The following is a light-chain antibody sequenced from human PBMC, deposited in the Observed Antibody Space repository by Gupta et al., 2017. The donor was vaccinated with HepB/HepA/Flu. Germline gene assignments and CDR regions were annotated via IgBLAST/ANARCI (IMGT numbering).Light chain of an antibody. V-gene: IGKV3-15*01. CDR3: QQYKRPLT. CDR1: ESIGTN. Sequence: EIVMTQSPATLSVSPRTRVTLSCRASESIGTNLAWYQQKPGQSPRLLVYDAFTTASGVPARFRGSGSETEFTLTIRGLQAEDFAYYYCQQYKRPLTFGGGTKVEIK. J-gene: IGKJ4*01. CDR2: DAF.